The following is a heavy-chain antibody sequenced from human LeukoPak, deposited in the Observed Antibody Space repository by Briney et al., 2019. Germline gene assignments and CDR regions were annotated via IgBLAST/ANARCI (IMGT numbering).Heavy chain of an antibody. CDR3: AAYVNLDY. CDR1: GFRFDDSA. CDR2: ISGDGDST. Sequence: GGSLRLSCAASGFRFDDSAMHWVRQPPGKGLEWVSLISGDGDSTFYADSARGRFTISRDNSKNSLYLQMNSLRPEDTALYYCAAYVNLDYWGQGTLVTASS. J-gene: IGHJ4*02. D-gene: IGHD3-10*02. V-gene: IGHV3-43*02.